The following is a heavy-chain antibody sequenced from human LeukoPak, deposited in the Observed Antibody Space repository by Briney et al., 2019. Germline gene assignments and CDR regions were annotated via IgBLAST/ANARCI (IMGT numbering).Heavy chain of an antibody. J-gene: IGHJ4*02. D-gene: IGHD3-9*01. CDR1: GGSISTSNYY. CDR2: IFHNGNA. V-gene: IGHV4-39*07. Sequence: SETLSLTCSVSGGSISTSNYYWVWIRQSPEKGLEWTGSIFHNGNAFYSPSLQSRVTMSLDTSKSQFYLRLTSVTAADTALYYCAKTKLDWLLFDFWGQGILVTVSS. CDR3: AKTKLDWLLFDF.